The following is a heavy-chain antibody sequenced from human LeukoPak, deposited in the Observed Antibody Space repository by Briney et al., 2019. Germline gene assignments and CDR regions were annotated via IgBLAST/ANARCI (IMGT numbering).Heavy chain of an antibody. CDR1: GGSISSSSYY. Sequence: SETLSLTCTVSGGSISSSSYYWGWIRQPPGKGLEWIGSIYYSGSTYYNPSLKSRVTISVDTSKNQFSLKLSSVTAADTAVYYCARVMAAAAPGLDYWGQGTLVTVSS. J-gene: IGHJ4*02. V-gene: IGHV4-39*07. CDR3: ARVMAAAAPGLDY. D-gene: IGHD6-13*01. CDR2: IYYSGST.